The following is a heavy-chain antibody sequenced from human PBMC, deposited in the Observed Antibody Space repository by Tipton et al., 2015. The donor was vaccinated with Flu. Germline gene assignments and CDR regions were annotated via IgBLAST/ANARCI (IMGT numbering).Heavy chain of an antibody. V-gene: IGHV1-46*01. CDR1: GYTFTNYY. CDR3: ARDIRTRASSSSDLDY. J-gene: IGHJ4*02. Sequence: QLVQSGAEVKKPGASVKVSCKASGYTFTNYYMHWVRQAPGQGLEWMGIINPSGDSTTYAQKFQGRVTMTRDTSTSTVYMELSSLRSEGTAVYYCARDIRTRASSSSDLDYWGQGTLVTVSS. D-gene: IGHD6-6*01. CDR2: INPSGDST.